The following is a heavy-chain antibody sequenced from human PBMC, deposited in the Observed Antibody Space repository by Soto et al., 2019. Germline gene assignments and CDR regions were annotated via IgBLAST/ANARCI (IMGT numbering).Heavy chain of an antibody. CDR3: ASQYYYDSSGCQTFDY. Sequence: PSETRSLTCTVSVVSISSYYWDSFPQPPGKGLEWIGDIYYGGGTNYNPSPKSRVTLSVDTSKNQFSLKLSSVTAADTAVYYCASQYYYDSSGCQTFDYWGQGTQVTVSS. J-gene: IGHJ4*02. CDR1: VVSISSYY. D-gene: IGHD3-22*01. V-gene: IGHV4-59*01. CDR2: IYYGGGT.